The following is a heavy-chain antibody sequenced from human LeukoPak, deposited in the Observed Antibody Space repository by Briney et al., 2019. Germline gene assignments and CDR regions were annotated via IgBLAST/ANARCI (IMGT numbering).Heavy chain of an antibody. V-gene: IGHV3-48*01. J-gene: IGHJ3*02. CDR2: ISSSSSTI. CDR3: ARGMSSGRYAVDI. Sequence: GGSLRLSCAASGFTFSSYSMNWVRQAPGKGPEWVSYISSSSSTIYYADSVKGRFTISRDNAKNSLYLQMNSLRAEDTAVYYCARGMSSGRYAVDIWGQGTMVTVSS. D-gene: IGHD6-19*01. CDR1: GFTFSSYS.